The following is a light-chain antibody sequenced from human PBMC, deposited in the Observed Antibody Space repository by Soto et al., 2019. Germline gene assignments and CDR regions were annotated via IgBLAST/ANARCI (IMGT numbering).Light chain of an antibody. Sequence: QSVLTQPASVSGSPGQSITISCTGTSSDVGNYNYVSWYQQYPGRVPKLLIYMVSNRPSGVSNRFSGSKSGNTASLTISGSQAEDEADYYCSSYTSGNSLVFGTGTKVTVL. V-gene: IGLV2-14*01. J-gene: IGLJ1*01. CDR2: MVS. CDR1: SSDVGNYNY. CDR3: SSYTSGNSLV.